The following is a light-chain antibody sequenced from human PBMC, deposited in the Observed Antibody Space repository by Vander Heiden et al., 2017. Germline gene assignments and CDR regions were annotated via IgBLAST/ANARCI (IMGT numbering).Light chain of an antibody. CDR3: SSYTSSSTWL. CDR1: SSDVGGYHY. CDR2: GVN. V-gene: IGLV2-14*01. Sequence: QSALTQPSSVSGSPGQSITISCTGTSSDVGGYHYVSWYQQYPGKVPKLMIYGVNNRPSGVSNRFSGSKSGNTASLTISGLQAEDEADYYCSSYTSSSTWLFGGGTKLTVL. J-gene: IGLJ3*02.